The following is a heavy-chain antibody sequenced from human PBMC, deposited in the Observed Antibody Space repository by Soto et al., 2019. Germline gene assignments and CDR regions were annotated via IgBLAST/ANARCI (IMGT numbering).Heavy chain of an antibody. J-gene: IGHJ5*02. CDR2: IIPFLGRT. CDR3: ARTTGSPNTNWFDP. CDR1: GGTLSSYS. Sequence: QLHLVQSGAEVRKPGSSVKVSCKASGGTLSSYSVTWVRQAPGQGLEWMGRIIPFLGRTNYAQNFPGRVTFTADISTITTYKELSSLRSDDTAIYYCARTTGSPNTNWFDPFGQGTLVMVSS. V-gene: IGHV1-69*02. D-gene: IGHD1-1*01.